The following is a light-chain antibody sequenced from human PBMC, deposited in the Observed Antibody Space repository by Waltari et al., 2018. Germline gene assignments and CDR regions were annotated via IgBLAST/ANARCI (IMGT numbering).Light chain of an antibody. V-gene: IGKV1-12*01. Sequence: DIQMTQSPSFVSASVGDRVTITCRASQGIGSWLAWYQKKPGNATNLLIYAASSLQSGVSSRVSGSGSGTDFPLIISSLQPEDSASYFCQQSNSFPLTFGGGTKVEIK. CDR2: AAS. CDR3: QQSNSFPLT. CDR1: QGIGSW. J-gene: IGKJ4*01.